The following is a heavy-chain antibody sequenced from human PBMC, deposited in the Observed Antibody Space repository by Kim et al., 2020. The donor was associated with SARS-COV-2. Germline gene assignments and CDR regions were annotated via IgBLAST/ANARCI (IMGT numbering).Heavy chain of an antibody. J-gene: IGHJ6*02. CDR3: TSLDVLLWFGELLSYGMDV. V-gene: IGHV3-49*03. Sequence: GGSLRLSCTASGFTFGDYAMSWFRQAPGKGLEWVGFIRSKAYGGTTEYAASVKGRFTISRDDSKSIAYLQMNSLKTEDTAVYYCTSLDVLLWFGELLSYGMDVWGQGTTVTVSS. CDR1: GFTFGDYA. CDR2: IRSKAYGGTT. D-gene: IGHD3-10*01.